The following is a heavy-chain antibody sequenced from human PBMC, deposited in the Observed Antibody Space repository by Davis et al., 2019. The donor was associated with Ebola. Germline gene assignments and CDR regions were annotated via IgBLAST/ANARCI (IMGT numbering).Heavy chain of an antibody. CDR2: IYYSGST. Sequence: MPSETLSLTCTVSGGSISSSSYYWGWIRQPPGKGLEWIGSIYYSGSTYYNPSLKSRVTISLDTSKNQFSLKVSSVTAADTAVYYCARETTVTNLPWYFDLWGRGTLVTVSS. D-gene: IGHD4-17*01. V-gene: IGHV4-39*02. CDR1: GGSISSSSYY. J-gene: IGHJ2*01. CDR3: ARETTVTNLPWYFDL.